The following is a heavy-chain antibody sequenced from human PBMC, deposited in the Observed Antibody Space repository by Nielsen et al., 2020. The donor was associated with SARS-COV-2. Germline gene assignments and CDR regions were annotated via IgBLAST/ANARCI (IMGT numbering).Heavy chain of an antibody. J-gene: IGHJ3*02. V-gene: IGHV3-30*18. CDR3: ANGDYVWGSYRHDAFDI. CDR1: RFTFSNYG. CDR2: ISYDGSNK. D-gene: IGHD3-16*02. Sequence: LKISCAASRFTFSNYGMHWVRQAPGKGLEWVAVISYDGSNKYYADSVKGRFTISRDNSKNTLYLQMNSLRAEDTAVYYCANGDYVWGSYRHDAFDIWGQGTMVTVSS.